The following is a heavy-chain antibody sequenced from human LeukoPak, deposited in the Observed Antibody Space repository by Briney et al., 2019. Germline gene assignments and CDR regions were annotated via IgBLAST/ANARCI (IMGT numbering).Heavy chain of an antibody. CDR3: PRDHLYAFDN. Sequence: AGGSLRLSCAASGFNFIDYSMNWVRQAPGKGLEWISYIGISSGNTKYADSVKGRFTISRDKARNSLYLQMNSLRVEDTAVYYCPRDHLYAFDNWGHGTLVTVSS. CDR1: GFNFIDYS. V-gene: IGHV3-48*01. D-gene: IGHD5/OR15-5a*01. CDR2: IGISSGNT. J-gene: IGHJ4*01.